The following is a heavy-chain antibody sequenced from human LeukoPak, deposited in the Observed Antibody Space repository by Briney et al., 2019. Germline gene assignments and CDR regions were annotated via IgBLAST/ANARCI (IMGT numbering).Heavy chain of an antibody. CDR1: GGSIRSSYYY. V-gene: IGHV4-39*07. CDR2: INHSGST. J-gene: IGHJ5*02. D-gene: IGHD6-13*01. Sequence: SETLSLTCTVSGGSIRSSYYYWGWIRQPPGKGLEWIGEINHSGSTNYNPSLKSRVTISVDTSKNQFSLKLSSVTAADTAVYYCARGWYSSSWYVRPRNWFDPWGQGTLVTVSS. CDR3: ARGWYSSSWYVRPRNWFDP.